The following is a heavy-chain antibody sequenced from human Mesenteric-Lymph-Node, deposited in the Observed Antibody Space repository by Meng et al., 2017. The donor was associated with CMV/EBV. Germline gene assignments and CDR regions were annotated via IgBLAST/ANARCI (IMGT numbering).Heavy chain of an antibody. V-gene: IGHV4-61*01. CDR2: IYYSGST. J-gene: IGHJ4*02. Sequence: SLTCTVSGGSVSSNNYYWSWIRQPPGKGLEWIGYIYYSGSTNYHPSLKNRVSISVDTSKNQFSLKLRSVTAADTAIYYCARRGTNGWYDYWGQGTRVTVSS. CDR3: ARRGTNGWYDY. D-gene: IGHD6-19*01. CDR1: GGSVSSNNYY.